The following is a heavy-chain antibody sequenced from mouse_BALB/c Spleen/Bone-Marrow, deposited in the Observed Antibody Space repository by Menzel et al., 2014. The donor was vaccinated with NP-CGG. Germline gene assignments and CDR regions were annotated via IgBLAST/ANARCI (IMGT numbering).Heavy chain of an antibody. CDR3: ARSYGNYYAMDY. J-gene: IGHJ4*01. D-gene: IGHD2-1*01. CDR1: GYTFTSYW. CDR2: INPSNGRT. V-gene: IGHV1S81*02. Sequence: VKLMESGAELVKPGASVKLSCKASGYTFTSYWMHWVKQRPGQGLEWIGEINPSNGRTNYNEKFKSKATLTVDKSSSTAYMQLSSLTSEDSAVYYCARSYGNYYAMDYWGQGTSVTVSS.